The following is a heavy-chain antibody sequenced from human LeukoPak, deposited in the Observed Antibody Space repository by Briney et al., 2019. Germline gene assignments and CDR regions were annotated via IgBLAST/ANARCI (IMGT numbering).Heavy chain of an antibody. CDR1: GFTFSDYY. V-gene: IGHV3-11*06. CDR3: ARDLIIAAAGTNWFDP. J-gene: IGHJ5*02. CDR2: ISSSSSYT. Sequence: GGSLRLSCAASGFTFSDYYMSWIRQAPGKGLEWVSYISSSSSYTNYADSVKGQFTISRDNAKNSLYLQMNSLRAEDTAVYYCARDLIIAAAGTNWFDPWGQGTLVTVSS. D-gene: IGHD6-13*01.